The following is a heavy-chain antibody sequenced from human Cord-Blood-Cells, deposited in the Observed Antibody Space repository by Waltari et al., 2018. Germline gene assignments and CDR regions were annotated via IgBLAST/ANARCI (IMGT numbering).Heavy chain of an antibody. J-gene: IGHJ4*02. CDR1: GGSFSGYS. CDR2: INHSGST. Sequence: QVQLQQWGAGLLKPSETLSLTCAVYGGSFSGYSWSWIRQPPGKGLEWIGEINHSGSTNYNPSLKSRVTISVDTSKNQFSLKLSSVTAADTAVYYCARGVRGYDYFDYWGQGTLVTVSS. CDR3: ARGVRGYDYFDY. V-gene: IGHV4-34*01. D-gene: IGHD5-12*01.